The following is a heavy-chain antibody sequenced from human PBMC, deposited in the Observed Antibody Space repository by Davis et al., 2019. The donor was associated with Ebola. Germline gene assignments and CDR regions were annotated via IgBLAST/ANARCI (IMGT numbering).Heavy chain of an antibody. CDR2: ISYDGSNK. CDR3: ARESEALDV. Sequence: GESLKISCAASGFTFSSYGMHWVRQTPGKGLEWVAVISYDGSNKYYADSVKGRFTISRDNAKNSLYLQMNSLRAEDTAVYYCARESEALDVWGQGTTVTVSS. J-gene: IGHJ6*02. V-gene: IGHV3-30*03. CDR1: GFTFSSYG.